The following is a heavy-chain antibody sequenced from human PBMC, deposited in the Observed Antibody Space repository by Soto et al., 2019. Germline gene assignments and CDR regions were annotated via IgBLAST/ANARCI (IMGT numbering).Heavy chain of an antibody. CDR1: GFTVSSYA. CDR2: ISGSGGTT. J-gene: IGHJ3*02. Sequence: GGSLRLSCEGSGFTVSSYAMSWVRQAPGKGLEWVSAISGSGGTTYYADSVKGRFTFSRDNSKNTLYLQMNSLRAEDTAVYYCAKTANGWFSAFDIWGQGTMVTVSS. D-gene: IGHD6-19*01. CDR3: AKTANGWFSAFDI. V-gene: IGHV3-23*01.